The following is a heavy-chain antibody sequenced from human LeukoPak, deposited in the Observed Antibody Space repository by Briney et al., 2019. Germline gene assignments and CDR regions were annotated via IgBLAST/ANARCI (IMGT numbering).Heavy chain of an antibody. Sequence: GASVKVSCKASGYTFTGYYMHWVRQAPGQGLEWVGRINPNSGGTNYAQKFQGRVTMTRDTSISTAYMELSRLRSDDTAVYYCARGQWELLRGGDYWGQGTLVTVSS. D-gene: IGHD1-26*01. V-gene: IGHV1-2*06. CDR3: ARGQWELLRGGDY. CDR1: GYTFTGYY. J-gene: IGHJ4*02. CDR2: INPNSGGT.